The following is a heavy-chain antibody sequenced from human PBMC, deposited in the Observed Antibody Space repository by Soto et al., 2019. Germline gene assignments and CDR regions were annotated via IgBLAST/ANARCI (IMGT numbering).Heavy chain of an antibody. CDR1: GFTFSRYA. J-gene: IGHJ4*02. V-gene: IGHV3-23*01. CDR3: ASSSSAVGGTRDLLSY. D-gene: IGHD6-19*01. CDR2: ISTSDHTT. Sequence: GGSLRLSCAASGFTFSRYAMSWVRQAPGKGLEWVSSISTSDHTTYYADSVKGRFTISTDNSKNTLYVQMNGLRVEDTAVYYCASSSSAVGGTRDLLSYSGQGASVTGSS.